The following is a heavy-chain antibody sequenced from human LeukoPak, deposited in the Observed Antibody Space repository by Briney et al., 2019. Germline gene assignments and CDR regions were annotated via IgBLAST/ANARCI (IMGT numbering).Heavy chain of an antibody. V-gene: IGHV3-48*03. J-gene: IGHJ5*02. Sequence: GGALRLSCAAPGFTFSSYEMNWVRRAPGKGLEWVSYISSSDNTIYYADSVRGRFTISRGNAKNSLSLQMNGLRAEDTAVYYCVRGRYCSGGNCPRRSFDPWGQGTLVTVSS. CDR1: GFTFSSYE. CDR3: VRGRYCSGGNCPRRSFDP. D-gene: IGHD2-15*01. CDR2: ISSSDNTI.